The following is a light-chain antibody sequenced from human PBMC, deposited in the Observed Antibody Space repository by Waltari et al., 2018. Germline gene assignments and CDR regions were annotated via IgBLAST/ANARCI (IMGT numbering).Light chain of an antibody. J-gene: IGLJ3*02. CDR2: GKD. V-gene: IGLV3-19*01. Sequence: SSELTQDPAVSVALGQTVRITCQGDSLRTSYAGWYQLKPGQAPVLVMFGKDKRPSGIPDRCSGYSSGTTSSLTITGAQAEDEADYCCSSRNGRANEVVFAGGTKVTVL. CDR3: SSRNGRANEVV. CDR1: SLRTSY.